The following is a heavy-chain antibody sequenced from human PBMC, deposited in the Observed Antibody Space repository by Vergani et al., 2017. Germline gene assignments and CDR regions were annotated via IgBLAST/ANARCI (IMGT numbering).Heavy chain of an antibody. Sequence: QVQLVQSGAEMEKPGSSVRVSCKASGGTFSSYAINWVRQAPGQGLEWMGRIIPMYGTTNLAQKFKGRLTIAADGSASIVYLDLSSLRSDDTAVYYCARDCPGGGGDCSAGWYFDLWGRGTLVTVSS. CDR3: ARDCPGGGGDCSAGWYFDL. J-gene: IGHJ2*01. D-gene: IGHD2-21*02. V-gene: IGHV1-69*13. CDR1: GGTFSSYA. CDR2: IIPMYGTT.